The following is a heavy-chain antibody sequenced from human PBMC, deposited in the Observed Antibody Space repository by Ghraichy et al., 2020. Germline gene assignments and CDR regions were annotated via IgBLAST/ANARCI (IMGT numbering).Heavy chain of an antibody. J-gene: IGHJ5*02. CDR3: ARAETWVAS. CDR2: INEDGSEI. CDR1: GFTFSGYW. Sequence: GESLNISCVASGFTFSGYWMSWVRQAPGKGLEWVANINEDGSEIHYVDSVRGRFTVSRDNAKNSLFLQMNSLRAEDTAVYYCARAETWVASWGQGTLVTVSS. D-gene: IGHD2-15*01. V-gene: IGHV3-7*03.